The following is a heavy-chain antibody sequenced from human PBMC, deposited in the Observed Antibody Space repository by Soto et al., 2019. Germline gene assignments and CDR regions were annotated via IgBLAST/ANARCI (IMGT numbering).Heavy chain of an antibody. CDR2: IYSSGKT. CDR3: ARERTYQMFGDDALDF. Sequence: SETLSLTCTVSGGSLNNYNWNWIRQSAGTGLEWIGRIYSSGKTYYNPSLKSRVTLSLDMLNNQISLKVTSVTAADTAMYYCARERTYQMFGDDALDFWGLGTMVTVSS. D-gene: IGHD3-3*01. CDR1: GGSLNNYN. J-gene: IGHJ3*01. V-gene: IGHV4-4*07.